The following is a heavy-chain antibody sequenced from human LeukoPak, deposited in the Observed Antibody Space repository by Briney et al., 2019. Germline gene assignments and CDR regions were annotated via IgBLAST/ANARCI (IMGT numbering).Heavy chain of an antibody. J-gene: IGHJ4*02. CDR2: IKPDGTTK. CDR3: ARSIPYGTTWYGRSDY. V-gene: IGHV3-7*03. D-gene: IGHD6-13*01. CDR1: VFPFRSYS. Sequence: GGSLRLSCAASVFPFRSYSMTWVRHAPWKGLEWLVNIKPDGTTKFYVDSVKGRFTISRDNALNSLYLQMNSLRAEDTAIYYCARSIPYGTTWYGRSDYWGQGTLVTVSS.